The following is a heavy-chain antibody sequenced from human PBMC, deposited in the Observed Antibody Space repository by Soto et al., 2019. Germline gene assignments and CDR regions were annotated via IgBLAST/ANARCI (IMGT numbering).Heavy chain of an antibody. J-gene: IGHJ3*02. CDR1: VYTFTSYA. CDR3: ARALIWLRAFDI. V-gene: IGHV1-3*01. CDR2: INAGNGNT. D-gene: IGHD5-18*01. Sequence: SVKVSCKASVYTFTSYAMHWVRQAPGQRLEWMGWINAGNGNTKYSRKFQGRVTITRDTSASTAYMELSSLRSEDTAVYYCARALIWLRAFDIWGQGTMVTASS.